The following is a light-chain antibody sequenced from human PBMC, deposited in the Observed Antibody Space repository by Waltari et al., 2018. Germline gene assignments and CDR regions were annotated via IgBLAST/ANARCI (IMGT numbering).Light chain of an antibody. CDR1: QSGIDG. V-gene: IGKV1-5*03. Sequence: DIQLTQSLSTLSASVGDRVTITCRAGQSGIDGLAWYQVKPGKAPKTLIYMVSTLEGGVPSRFSGSGSETEFTLTISSLQPDDSATYYCQQYSRYPYTFGQGTKLEIK. J-gene: IGKJ2*01. CDR3: QQYSRYPYT. CDR2: MVS.